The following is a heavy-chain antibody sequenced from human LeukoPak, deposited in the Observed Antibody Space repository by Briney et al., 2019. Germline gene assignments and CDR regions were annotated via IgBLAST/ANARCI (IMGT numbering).Heavy chain of an antibody. D-gene: IGHD2-21*02. CDR2: VNHSGST. CDR3: ARGWATRGGDCYPYYYYYGMDV. Sequence: PSETLSLTCAVYGGSFSGYYWSWIRQPPGKGLEWIGEVNHSGSTNYNPSLKSRVTISVDTSKNRFSLKLSSVTAADTAVYYCARGWATRGGDCYPYYYYYGMDVWGQGTTVTVSS. J-gene: IGHJ6*02. V-gene: IGHV4-34*01. CDR1: GGSFSGYY.